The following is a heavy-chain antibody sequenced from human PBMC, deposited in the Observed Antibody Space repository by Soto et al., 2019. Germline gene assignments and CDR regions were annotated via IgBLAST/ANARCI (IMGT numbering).Heavy chain of an antibody. V-gene: IGHV3-73*01. D-gene: IGHD1-26*01. J-gene: IGHJ4*02. CDR3: TIQEIVGATGY. CDR2: IRSKTNNYAT. Sequence: GGSLRLSCAASGLTFSDSAIHWVRQASGKGLEWVGRIRSKTNNYATTYAASVKGRFTISRDDSKNTAYLQMNSLKSEDTAVYYCTIQEIVGATGYWGQGTQVTVSS. CDR1: GLTFSDSA.